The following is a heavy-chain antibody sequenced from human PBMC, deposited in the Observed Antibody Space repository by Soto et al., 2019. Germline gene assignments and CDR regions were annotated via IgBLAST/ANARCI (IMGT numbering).Heavy chain of an antibody. D-gene: IGHD2-2*01. J-gene: IGHJ4*02. CDR2: IGGTGNTT. V-gene: IGHV3-23*01. CDR3: ARIRQLLFVS. CDR1: GFTFRVYA. Sequence: VHLSESGGALVQPGGSLRLSCASSGFTFRVYAMSWFRQAPGGGLEWVSAIGGTGNTTYYADSVKGRFTIARDNSRDTLYLHMTSLRVEDTAVYYCARIRQLLFVSWGQGTLVSVSS.